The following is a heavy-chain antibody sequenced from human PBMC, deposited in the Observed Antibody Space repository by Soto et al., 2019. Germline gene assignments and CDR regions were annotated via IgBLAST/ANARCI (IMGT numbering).Heavy chain of an antibody. D-gene: IGHD3-10*01. CDR3: IRGPRPSSVGTGAF. CDR2: INDDGTRT. CDR1: GFVFNMYW. V-gene: IGHV3-74*01. J-gene: IGHJ4*02. Sequence: GGSLRLSCAASGFVFNMYWMHWVRQVPGEGPEWVTRINDDGTRTDYAGSAKGRFTISRDNAKDILYLQMNALRVDDTAVYYCIRGPRPSSVGTGAFWGQGTLVTVSS.